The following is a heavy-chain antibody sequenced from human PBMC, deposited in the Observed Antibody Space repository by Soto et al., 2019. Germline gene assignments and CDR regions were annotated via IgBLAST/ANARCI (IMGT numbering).Heavy chain of an antibody. CDR2: MSGSGGTT. Sequence: GGSLRLSCAASGFTFSSYAMSWVRQAPGKGPEWVSIMSGSGGTTFYADSVKGRFTISRADSNNTVYLQMNSLRDEDTALYYCARGTGGSSAWRPLDRWGQGTLVTVSS. CDR3: ARGTGGSSAWRPLDR. D-gene: IGHD6-19*01. J-gene: IGHJ5*02. CDR1: GFTFSSYA. V-gene: IGHV3-23*01.